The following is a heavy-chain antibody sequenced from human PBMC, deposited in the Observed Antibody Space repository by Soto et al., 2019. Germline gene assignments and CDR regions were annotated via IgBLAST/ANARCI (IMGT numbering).Heavy chain of an antibody. CDR1: GFTFSSYW. D-gene: IGHD6-13*01. V-gene: IGHV3-7*01. J-gene: IGHJ1*01. Sequence: GGSLRLSCAASGFTFSSYWMSWVRQAPGKGLEWVANIKQDGSEKYYVDSVKGRFTISRDTAKNSLYLQMNSLRAEDTAVYHCARDSSSSWYWGQFQHWGQGTLVTVSS. CDR3: ARDSSSSWYWGQFQH. CDR2: IKQDGSEK.